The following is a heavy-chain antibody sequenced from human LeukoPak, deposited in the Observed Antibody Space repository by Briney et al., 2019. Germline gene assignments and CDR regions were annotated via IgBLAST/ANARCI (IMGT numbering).Heavy chain of an antibody. J-gene: IGHJ4*02. Sequence: SQTLSLTCTVSGGSISSGGYYWSWIRQHPGKGLEWIGYIHYSGSTYYNPSLKSRVTISVDTSKNQFSLKLSSVTAADTAVYYCARARDYGGNLYYFDYWGQGTLVTVSS. CDR3: ARARDYGGNLYYFDY. CDR2: IHYSGST. D-gene: IGHD4-23*01. V-gene: IGHV4-31*03. CDR1: GGSISSGGYY.